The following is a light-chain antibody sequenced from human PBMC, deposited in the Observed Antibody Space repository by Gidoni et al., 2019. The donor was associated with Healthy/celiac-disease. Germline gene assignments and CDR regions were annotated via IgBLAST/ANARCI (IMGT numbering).Light chain of an antibody. Sequence: IVLTQSPATLSLSPGERATLSCRASQSVSSYLAWYQQKPGQAPRLLIYDAANRATGVPARFSGSGSGTDFTLTISSLEPEDFAVYYCQQRSNWPPESTFGGGTKVEIK. CDR2: DAA. CDR1: QSVSSY. CDR3: QQRSNWPPEST. J-gene: IGKJ4*01. V-gene: IGKV3-11*01.